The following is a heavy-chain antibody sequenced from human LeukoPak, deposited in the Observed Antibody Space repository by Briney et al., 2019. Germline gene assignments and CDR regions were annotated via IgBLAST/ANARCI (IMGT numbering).Heavy chain of an antibody. CDR1: GYTLTELS. CDR3: ARGLEGY. Sequence: ASVKVSCKVSGYTLTELSMHWVRQAPGKGLEWMGGFDPEDGETICAQKFQGRVTMTRNTSISTAYMELSSLRSEDTAVYYCARGLEGYWGQGTLVTVSS. CDR2: FDPEDGET. D-gene: IGHD1-1*01. J-gene: IGHJ4*02. V-gene: IGHV1-24*01.